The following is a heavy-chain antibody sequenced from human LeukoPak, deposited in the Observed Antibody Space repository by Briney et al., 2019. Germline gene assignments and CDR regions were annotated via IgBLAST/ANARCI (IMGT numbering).Heavy chain of an antibody. V-gene: IGHV1-8*01. CDR3: ARSLRPKTAVVNWCDP. J-gene: IGHJ5*02. D-gene: IGHD5-18*01. CDR2: MNPSTGNT. Sequence: ASVKVSCKAAGYTFTRYDITWVRQATGQGPESMGWMNPSTGNTVYAQKFQGRVTMTRDTSTSTAYMELSSLRSEDTAVYYCARSLRPKTAVVNWCDPWGQGTLVTVSS. CDR1: GYTFTRYD.